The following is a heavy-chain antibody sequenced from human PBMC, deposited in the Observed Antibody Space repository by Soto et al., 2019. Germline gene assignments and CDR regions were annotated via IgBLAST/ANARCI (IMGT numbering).Heavy chain of an antibody. CDR3: ARWIQLWSPIGRHYRYGDV. CDR2: IYYSGST. J-gene: IGHJ6*02. Sequence: QVQLQESGPGLVKPSQTLSLTCTVSGGSISSGDYYWSWIRQPPGKGLEWIGYIYYSGSTYYNPSIKRRVTISVDTSKNQFSLKLSSVTAADTAVYYCARWIQLWSPIGRHYRYGDVWGQGTTVTVSS. V-gene: IGHV4-30-4*01. D-gene: IGHD5-18*01. CDR1: GGSISSGDYY.